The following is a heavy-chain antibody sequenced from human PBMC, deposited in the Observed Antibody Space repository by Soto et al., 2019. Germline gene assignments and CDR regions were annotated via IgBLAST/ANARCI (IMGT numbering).Heavy chain of an antibody. V-gene: IGHV1-69*12. J-gene: IGHJ5*02. CDR2: IIPIFGTA. CDR3: ARGGATVTTGDSPNWFDP. Sequence: QVQLVQSGAEVKKPGSSVKVSCKASGGTFSSYAISWVRQAPGQGLEWMGGIIPIFGTANYAQKFQGRVTITAAXXTXTXXMELSSLRSEDTAVYYCARGGATVTTGDSPNWFDPWGPGTLVTVSS. D-gene: IGHD4-17*01. CDR1: GGTFSSYA.